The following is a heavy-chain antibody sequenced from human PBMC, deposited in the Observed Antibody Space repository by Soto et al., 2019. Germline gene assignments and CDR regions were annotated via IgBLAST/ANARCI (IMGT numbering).Heavy chain of an antibody. D-gene: IGHD3-22*01. J-gene: IGHJ4*02. V-gene: IGHV1-46*01. Sequence: VKVSCKTSGFTFTTYYIHWVRQAPGQGLEWMGMIDPSGGSTTYAQKFQGRITMTSDMSTSTVYMELSSLRSEDTAVYYCARVPYDTTGYYAFWGQGTLVTVSS. CDR1: GFTFTTYY. CDR3: ARVPYDTTGYYAF. CDR2: IDPSGGST.